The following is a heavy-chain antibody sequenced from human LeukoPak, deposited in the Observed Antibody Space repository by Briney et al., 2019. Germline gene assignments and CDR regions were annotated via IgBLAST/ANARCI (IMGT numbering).Heavy chain of an antibody. D-gene: IGHD2-2*01. V-gene: IGHV1-18*01. CDR1: GYTFTNYG. J-gene: IGHJ3*02. CDR2: ISGYNGNA. CDR3: ARDAGYCSSETCYDDAFDI. Sequence: GASVKVSCKASGYTFTNYGLSWVRQAPGQGLEWRGWISGYNGNATYTQKLQGRVIMTTDTSTTTAYMDPRSLRSDDTAAYYCARDAGYCSSETCYDDAFDIWGQGTMVTVSS.